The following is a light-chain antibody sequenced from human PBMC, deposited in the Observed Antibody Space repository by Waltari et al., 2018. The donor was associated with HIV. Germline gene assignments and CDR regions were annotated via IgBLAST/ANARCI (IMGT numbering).Light chain of an antibody. V-gene: IGKV3-15*01. J-gene: IGKJ1*01. CDR1: QSVSSN. CDR2: DAY. Sequence: EIEMTQSPATLSVSPGERATLSCRASQSVSSNLAWYQQKFGHAPRLLIYDAYTSATGIPARFSGSGSRTEFTLTISSLQSEDFAAYDCQQYNSWPRTFGQGTKVEIK. CDR3: QQYNSWPRT.